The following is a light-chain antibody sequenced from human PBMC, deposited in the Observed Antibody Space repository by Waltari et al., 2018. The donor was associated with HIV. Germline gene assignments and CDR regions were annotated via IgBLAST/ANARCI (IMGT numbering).Light chain of an antibody. CDR2: EES. CDR1: QNICRA. Sequence: DIQMTQSPSSVSASVGGAVSISCRASQNICRALAWYQLKPGRAPRLLIYEESRSNEGVPTRFKGSGSRSSFTLDITNLQPEDFAIYFCQQARNFPHTFAGGTRVE. J-gene: IGKJ4*01. CDR3: QQARNFPHT. V-gene: IGKV1-12*01.